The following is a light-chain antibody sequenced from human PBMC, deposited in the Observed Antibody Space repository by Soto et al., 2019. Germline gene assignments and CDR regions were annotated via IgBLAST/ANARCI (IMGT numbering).Light chain of an antibody. CDR3: QQYYSAPYS. CDR1: QRVLYSSNNKNY. CDR2: WAA. Sequence: DTVMTQSPGSLAVSLGERATINCKSSQRVLYSSNNKNYLAWYQQKPGQPPKLLIYWAATRESGVPDRFSGSGSGTDFTLTISSLQAEDVAVYYCQQYYSAPYSFGQGTKLEIK. J-gene: IGKJ2*03. V-gene: IGKV4-1*01.